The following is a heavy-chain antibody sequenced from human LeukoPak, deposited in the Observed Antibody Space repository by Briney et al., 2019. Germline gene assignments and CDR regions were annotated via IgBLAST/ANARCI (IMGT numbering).Heavy chain of an antibody. Sequence: SETLSLTCAVSGGSINSGNWWSWVRQPPGKGLEWIGEIYHSGSTNYNPSLKSRVSISVDKSKNQFSLKLSSVTAADTAVYYCVGRYSSSSSDYWGQGTLVTVSS. J-gene: IGHJ4*02. V-gene: IGHV4-4*02. D-gene: IGHD6-6*01. CDR3: VGRYSSSSSDY. CDR2: IYHSGST. CDR1: GGSINSGNW.